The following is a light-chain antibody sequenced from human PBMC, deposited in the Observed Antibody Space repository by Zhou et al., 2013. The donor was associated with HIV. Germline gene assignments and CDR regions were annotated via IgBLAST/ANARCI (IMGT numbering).Light chain of an antibody. V-gene: IGKV1-5*03. J-gene: IGKJ1*01. Sequence: DIQMTQSPSTLSASVGDTVTITCRASQSLRSWLAWFQQKPGKAPKLLIYEASTLESGVPSRFSGSGSGTEFTLAITGLQPDDFATYFCQQYNSYPWTFGQGPRWKSN. CDR2: EAS. CDR1: QSLRSW. CDR3: QQYNSYPWT.